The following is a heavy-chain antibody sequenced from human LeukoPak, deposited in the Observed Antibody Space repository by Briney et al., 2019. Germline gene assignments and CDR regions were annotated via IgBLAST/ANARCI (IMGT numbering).Heavy chain of an antibody. V-gene: IGHV3-30*18. CDR2: ISSDGRIK. Sequence: PGGSLRLTCAASEFSFSTYAMHCVRQAPGKGMEGGAFISSDGRIKYYAATVKGRFTISRHKSKNTLYLQMNSLRAEDTAVYYCAKPSSDYYYGWFDPWGQGTLVTVSS. D-gene: IGHD3-22*01. CDR3: AKPSSDYYYGWFDP. J-gene: IGHJ5*02. CDR1: EFSFSTYA.